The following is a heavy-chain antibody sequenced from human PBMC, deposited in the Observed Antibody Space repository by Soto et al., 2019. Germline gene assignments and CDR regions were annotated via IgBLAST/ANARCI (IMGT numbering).Heavy chain of an antibody. V-gene: IGHV3-33*03. J-gene: IGHJ6*02. CDR2: IWYDGSGQ. CDR3: AKDEVSRKYYGHSLDV. Sequence: QVQVVESGGGLVQPGRSLRLSCVVSGFTFSNYGMHGVRQAPGKGLEWVADIWYDGSGQRYAGSVQGRFTISRDNSKNTLYLQINSLRVEDTAVYYCAKDEVSRKYYGHSLDVWGQGTTVTVSS. D-gene: IGHD4-17*01. CDR1: GFTFSNYG.